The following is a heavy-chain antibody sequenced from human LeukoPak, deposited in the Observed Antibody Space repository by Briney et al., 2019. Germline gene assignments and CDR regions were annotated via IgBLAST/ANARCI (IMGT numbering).Heavy chain of an antibody. D-gene: IGHD6-13*01. J-gene: IGHJ4*02. CDR3: ARPSSSSSWYVY. Sequence: SETQSLTCTVSGGSISSYYWSWIRQPPGKGLEWIGYIYYSGSTNYNPSLKSRVTISVDTSKNQFSLKLSSVTAADTAVYYCARPSSSSSWYVYWGQGTLVTVSS. V-gene: IGHV4-59*12. CDR2: IYYSGST. CDR1: GGSISSYY.